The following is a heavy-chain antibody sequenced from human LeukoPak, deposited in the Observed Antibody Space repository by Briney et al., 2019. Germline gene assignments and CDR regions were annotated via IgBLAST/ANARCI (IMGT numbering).Heavy chain of an antibody. Sequence: ASVKVSCKASGYTFTGYYMHWVRQAPGQGLEWMGWINPNSGGTNYAQKFQGRVTITRDTSISTAYMELSRLRSDDTAVYYCARDSVVGDFWSGYYAFDYWGQGTLVTVSS. V-gene: IGHV1-2*02. CDR1: GYTFTGYY. CDR2: INPNSGGT. CDR3: ARDSVVGDFWSGYYAFDY. D-gene: IGHD3-3*01. J-gene: IGHJ4*02.